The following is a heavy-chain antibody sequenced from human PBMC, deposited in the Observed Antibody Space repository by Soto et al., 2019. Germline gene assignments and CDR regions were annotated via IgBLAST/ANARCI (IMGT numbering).Heavy chain of an antibody. CDR3: AGVSLYGSGSSFDY. CDR2: ISSSSSYI. J-gene: IGHJ4*02. CDR1: GFTFSSYS. V-gene: IGHV3-21*01. Sequence: EVQLVESGGGLVKPGGSLRLSCAASGFTFSSYSMNWVRQAPGKGLEWVSSISSSSSYIYYADSVNGRFTISRDNAKNSLYLQMNSLRAEDTAVDYCAGVSLYGSGSSFDYWGQGTLVTVSS. D-gene: IGHD3-10*01.